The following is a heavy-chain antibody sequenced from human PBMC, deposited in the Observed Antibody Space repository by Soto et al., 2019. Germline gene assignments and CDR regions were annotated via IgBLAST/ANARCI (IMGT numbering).Heavy chain of an antibody. CDR2: IYTSGST. V-gene: IGHV4-4*07. J-gene: IGHJ4*02. D-gene: IGHD3-22*01. CDR3: ARDHYYDSSGYYYFDY. CDR1: GGSISSYY. Sequence: QVQLQESGPGLVKPSETLSLTCTVSGGSISSYYWSWIRQPAGKGLEWIGRIYTSGSTNYNPSLKRRVSMSVDTSKDQFALQLSSVTAADTAVYYCARDHYYDSSGYYYFDYWGQGTLVNVSP.